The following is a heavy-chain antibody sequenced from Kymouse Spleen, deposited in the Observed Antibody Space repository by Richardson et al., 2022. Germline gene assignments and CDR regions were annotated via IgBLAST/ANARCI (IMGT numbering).Heavy chain of an antibody. CDR1: GFTFSNAW. J-gene: IGHJ6*02. Sequence: EVQLVESGGGLVKPGGSLRLSCAASGFTFSNAWMSWVRQAPGKGLEWVGRIKSKTDGGTTDYAAPVKGRFTISRDDSKNTLYLQMNSLKTEDTAVYYCTTPITGTTDYYYYGMDVWGQGTTVTVSS. CDR3: TTPITGTTDYYYYGMDV. CDR2: IKSKTDGGTT. V-gene: IGHV3-15*01. D-gene: IGHD1-7*01.